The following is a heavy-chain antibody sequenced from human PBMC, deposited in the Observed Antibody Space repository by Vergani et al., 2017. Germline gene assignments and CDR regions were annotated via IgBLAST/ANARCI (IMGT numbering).Heavy chain of an antibody. CDR1: GYTFTDYY. Sequence: QVQLVQSGAEVKKPGASVKVSCNASGYTFTDYYMHWVQQAPGKGLEWMGGIIPIFGTANYAQKFQGRVTMTRDTSTSTVYMELSSLRSEDTAVYYCARGYDSSGYYRFDYWGQGTLVTVSS. V-gene: IGHV1-46*01. J-gene: IGHJ4*02. CDR2: IIPIFGTA. CDR3: ARGYDSSGYYRFDY. D-gene: IGHD3-22*01.